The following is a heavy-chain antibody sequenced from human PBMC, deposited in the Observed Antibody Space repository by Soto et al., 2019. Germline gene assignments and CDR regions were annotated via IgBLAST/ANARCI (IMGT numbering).Heavy chain of an antibody. CDR2: INAYNGNT. V-gene: IGHV1-18*01. CDR1: GYTFTSYG. J-gene: IGHJ4*02. D-gene: IGHD6-19*01. Sequence: GASVKVSCKASGYTFTSYGISWVLQAPGQGLEWMGWINAYNGNTNYAQKLQGRVTMTTDTSTSTAYMALRSLRSDDTAVYYCARDPVAGTYFDYWGQGALVTVSS. CDR3: ARDPVAGTYFDY.